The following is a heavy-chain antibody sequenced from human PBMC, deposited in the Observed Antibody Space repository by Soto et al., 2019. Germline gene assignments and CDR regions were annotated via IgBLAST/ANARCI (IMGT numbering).Heavy chain of an antibody. CDR1: GYSISSGYY. D-gene: IGHD2-2*01. V-gene: IGHV4-38-2*01. J-gene: IGHJ4*02. Sequence: SETLSLTWAVSGYSISSGYYWGWIRQPPGKGLEWLRSSSHGGSAYSTPPLKSRVPKSVDTSKNQFSLKLSSVTAADTAVYYCALVPTAACGYFDYWGQGALVTVCS. CDR3: ALVPTAACGYFDY. CDR2: SSHGGSA.